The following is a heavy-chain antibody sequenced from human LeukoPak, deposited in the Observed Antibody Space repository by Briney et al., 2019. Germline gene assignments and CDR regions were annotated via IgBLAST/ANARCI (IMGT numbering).Heavy chain of an antibody. CDR3: ARVSFDTSGHKINFDY. CDR2: MNPNSGNT. CDR1: GYTFTSYD. J-gene: IGHJ4*01. D-gene: IGHD3-22*01. V-gene: IGHV1-8*01. Sequence: GASVKVSCKASGYTFTSYDINWVRQATGQGLEWMGWMNPNSGNTGYAQKFQGRVTMTRNTSISTAYMELSSLRSEDTAVYYCARVSFDTSGHKINFDYWGHGTLVTVSS.